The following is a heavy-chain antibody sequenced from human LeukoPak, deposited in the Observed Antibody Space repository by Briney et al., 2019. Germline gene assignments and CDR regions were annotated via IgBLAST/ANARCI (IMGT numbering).Heavy chain of an antibody. D-gene: IGHD3-22*01. V-gene: IGHV4-30-4*08. J-gene: IGHJ2*01. Sequence: SETLSLTCTVSGGSISSGGYYWSWIRQPQGKGLEWIGYIYYSGSTYYNPSLKSRVTISVDTSKNQFSLKLSSVTAADTAVYYCARDRYYDSSGYYWYFDLWGRGTLVTVSS. CDR3: ARDRYYDSSGYYWYFDL. CDR1: GGSISSGGYY. CDR2: IYYSGST.